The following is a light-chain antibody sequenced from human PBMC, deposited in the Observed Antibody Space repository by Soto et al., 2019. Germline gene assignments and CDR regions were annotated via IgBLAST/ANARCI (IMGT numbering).Light chain of an antibody. CDR2: YDD. V-gene: IGLV1-36*01. J-gene: IGLJ2*01. CDR1: SSNIGNNA. CDR3: AAWDDSMNGVV. Sequence: QSVLTQPPSVSEAPRQRVTISCSGSSSNIGNNAVNWYQQLPGKAPKLLIYYDDLLPSGVADRFSGSKSGTSASLAISGLQSEDDADYYGAAWDDSMNGVVFGGGTKLTVL.